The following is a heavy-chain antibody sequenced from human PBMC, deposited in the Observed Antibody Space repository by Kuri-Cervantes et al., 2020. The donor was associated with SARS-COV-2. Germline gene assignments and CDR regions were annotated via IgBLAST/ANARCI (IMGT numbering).Heavy chain of an antibody. D-gene: IGHD3-10*01. J-gene: IGHJ5*02. CDR1: GYTFTSYA. Sequence: SVKVSCKASGYTFTSYAMHWVRQAPGQGLEWMGGIIPNFGTANYAQKFQGRVTITADESTSTAYMELSSLRSEDTAVYYCARGGEVLWFGESFDPWGQGTVVTVSS. CDR2: IIPNFGTA. V-gene: IGHV1-69*13. CDR3: ARGGEVLWFGESFDP.